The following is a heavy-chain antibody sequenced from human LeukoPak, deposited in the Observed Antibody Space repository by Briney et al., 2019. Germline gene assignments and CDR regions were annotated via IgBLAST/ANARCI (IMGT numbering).Heavy chain of an antibody. Sequence: SETLSLTCAVYGGSFSGYYWSWIRQPPGKGLEWIGEINHSGSTNYNPSLKSRVTISVDTSKDQFSLKLSSVTAADTAVYYCAREEGCGSTSCYTVYWGQGTLVTVSS. V-gene: IGHV4-34*01. CDR1: GGSFSGYY. CDR2: INHSGST. CDR3: AREEGCGSTSCYTVY. D-gene: IGHD2-2*02. J-gene: IGHJ4*02.